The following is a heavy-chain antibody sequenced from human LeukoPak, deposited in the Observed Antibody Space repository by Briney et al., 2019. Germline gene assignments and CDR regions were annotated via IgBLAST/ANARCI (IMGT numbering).Heavy chain of an antibody. D-gene: IGHD5-24*01. CDR2: IDHRGDT. J-gene: IGHJ4*03. CDR1: GGSFSRYY. CDR3: ARGATISETGYFDF. V-gene: IGHV4-34*01. Sequence: SETLSLTCAVYGGSFSRYYWSWIRQSPGKGLVWIAEIDHRGDTNYNPSVKSRVTISVDTSKNQFSLKVRSLSAADTAVYYCARGATISETGYFDFWGQGTLVTVSS.